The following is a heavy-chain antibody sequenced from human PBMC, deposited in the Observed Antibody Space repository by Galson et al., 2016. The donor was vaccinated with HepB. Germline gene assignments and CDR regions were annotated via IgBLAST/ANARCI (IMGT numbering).Heavy chain of an antibody. V-gene: IGHV3-23*01. CDR2: ISGSGGAT. D-gene: IGHD6-6*01. J-gene: IGHJ3*01. CDR3: AKDPQWTTSSRGAFDV. Sequence: SLRLSCAASGFTFDDYAMTWVRQAPGKGLEWVSVISGSGGATYYPDSVKGRFTISRDNSKSTLYLQMNGLRAEDTAVYYCAKDPQWTTSSRGAFDVWGQGTMLTVFS. CDR1: GFTFDDYA.